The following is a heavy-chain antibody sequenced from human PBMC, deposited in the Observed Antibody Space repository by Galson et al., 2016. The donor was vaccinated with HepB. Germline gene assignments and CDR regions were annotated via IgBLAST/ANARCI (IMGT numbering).Heavy chain of an antibody. J-gene: IGHJ3*02. CDR3: ARSDAFDI. CDR2: ISGSGGNT. Sequence: SLRLSCAASEFTFRSYVMSWVRQAPGKGLEWVSGISGSGGNTYYADSVKGRFTISRDNAKNTLCLQMNSLRAEDTAVYYCARSDAFDIWGQGTMVTDSS. V-gene: IGHV3-23*01. CDR1: EFTFRSYV.